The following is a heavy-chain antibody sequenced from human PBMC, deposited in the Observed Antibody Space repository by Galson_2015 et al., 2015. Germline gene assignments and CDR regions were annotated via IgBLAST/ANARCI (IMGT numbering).Heavy chain of an antibody. D-gene: IGHD5-12*01. J-gene: IGHJ6*03. CDR1: GFTVTTYA. CDR3: AKNAGRGGYPTYYMDV. CDR2: IGSRE. V-gene: IGHV3-23*05. Sequence: SLRLSCAASGFTVTTYAMAWVRQAPGKGLEWVSGIGSREYYVDSFKGRFSISRDKSKNTLYLQMTSLRVEDTAVYYCAKNAGRGGYPTYYMDVWGKGTTVIVSS.